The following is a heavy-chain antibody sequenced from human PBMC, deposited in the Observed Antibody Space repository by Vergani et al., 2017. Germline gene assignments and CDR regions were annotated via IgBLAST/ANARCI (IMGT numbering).Heavy chain of an antibody. Sequence: QVQLVQSGAEVKKPGASVKVSCKASGYTFTSYGISWVRQAPGQGLEWMGWISAYNGNTNYAQKLQGRVTMTTDTSTSTAYMELRSLRSDETAVYYCAVDSSGYYFSLGGAFDIWGQGTMVTVSS. CDR3: AVDSSGYYFSLGGAFDI. CDR2: ISAYNGNT. V-gene: IGHV1-18*01. D-gene: IGHD3-22*01. CDR1: GYTFTSYG. J-gene: IGHJ3*02.